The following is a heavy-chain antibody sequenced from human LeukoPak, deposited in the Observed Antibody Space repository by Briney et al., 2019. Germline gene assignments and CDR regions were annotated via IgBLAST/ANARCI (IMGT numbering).Heavy chain of an antibody. CDR3: ARYYDSSGYRFDY. J-gene: IGHJ4*02. V-gene: IGHV1-3*01. CDR1: GGTFSSYA. CDR2: INAGNGNT. D-gene: IGHD3-22*01. Sequence: ASVKVSCKASGGTFSSYAISWVRQAPGQRLEWMGWINAGNGNTKYSQKFQGRVTITRDTSASTAYMELSSLRSEDTAVYCCARYYDSSGYRFDYWGQGTLVTVSS.